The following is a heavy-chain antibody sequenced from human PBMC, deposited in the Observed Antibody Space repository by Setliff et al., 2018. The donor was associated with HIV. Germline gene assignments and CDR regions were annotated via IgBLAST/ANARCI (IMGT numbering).Heavy chain of an antibody. V-gene: IGHV3-23*01. CDR3: ARDLAEMDFFDS. CDR2: ISGSGGST. Sequence: GGSLRLSCAASGFTFSSYAMSWVRQAPGKGLEWVSAISGSGGSTYYADSVKGRFTISRDNSKNTLYLQMNSLRVEDTAVYYCARDLAEMDFFDSWGQGTLVTVSS. CDR1: GFTFSSYA. J-gene: IGHJ4*02.